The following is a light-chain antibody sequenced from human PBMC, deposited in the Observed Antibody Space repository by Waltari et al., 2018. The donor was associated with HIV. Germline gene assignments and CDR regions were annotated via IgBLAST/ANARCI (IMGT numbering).Light chain of an antibody. CDR3: GTWDNRLSVGV. Sequence: QSVLTQPPSMSAAPGQRVTISCSGSASNFGSDFVSWYQHVPGTPPKLLIYDITKGPAGISDRFSGSKSGASATLASTGLQTGDEAVYYCGTWDNRLSVGVFGGGTRLTVL. CDR2: DIT. CDR1: ASNFGSDF. J-gene: IGLJ3*02. V-gene: IGLV1-51*01.